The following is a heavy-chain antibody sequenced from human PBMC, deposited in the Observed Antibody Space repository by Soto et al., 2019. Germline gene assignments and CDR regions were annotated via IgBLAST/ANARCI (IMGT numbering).Heavy chain of an antibody. CDR3: ARAGVATIYPGNNWFDP. CDR1: GGSISSGDYY. Sequence: PSETLSLTCTVSGGSISSGDYYWSWIRQPPGKGLEWIGYIYYSGSTSYNPSLKSRVTISVDTSKNQFSLDLSSVTAADTAMYYCARAGVATIYPGNNWFDPWRQGTLVTVSS. CDR2: IYYSGST. J-gene: IGHJ5*02. D-gene: IGHD5-12*01. V-gene: IGHV4-30-4*01.